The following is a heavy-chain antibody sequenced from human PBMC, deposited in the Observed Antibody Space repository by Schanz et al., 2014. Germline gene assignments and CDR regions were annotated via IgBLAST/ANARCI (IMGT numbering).Heavy chain of an antibody. CDR3: AKAADWPVTRFDP. V-gene: IGHV3-23*01. Sequence: EMQLLESGGGLAQPGGSLRLSCAASGFTLSNNAMSWVRQAPGKGLEWVSALSEGGGGTHYADSVRGRFTISSDSSKNTLYLQMSSLRADDTAVYYCAKAADWPVTRFDPWGQGTLVTVSS. J-gene: IGHJ5*02. CDR1: GFTLSNNA. CDR2: LSEGGGGT. D-gene: IGHD3-9*01.